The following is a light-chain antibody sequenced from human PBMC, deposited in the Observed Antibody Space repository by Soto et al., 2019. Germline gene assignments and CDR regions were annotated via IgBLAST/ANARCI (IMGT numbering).Light chain of an antibody. CDR3: QQSDALVF. CDR2: DAS. CDR1: QDINNY. V-gene: IGKV1-33*01. Sequence: DIQMTQSPSSLSASIGDRVTITCQASQDINNYVNWYQQKPGKAPKLLIFDASTLKTGVPSRFSGSGSGTDFSCSISSLHPEDIATYYCQQSDALVFVGQGTRLEIK. J-gene: IGKJ5*01.